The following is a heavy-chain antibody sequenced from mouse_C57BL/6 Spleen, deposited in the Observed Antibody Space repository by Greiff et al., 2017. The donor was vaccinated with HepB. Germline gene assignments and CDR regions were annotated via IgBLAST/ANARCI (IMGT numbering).Heavy chain of an antibody. CDR3: ARGLYYDYDRAWFAY. V-gene: IGHV1-26*01. CDR1: GYTFTDYY. CDR2: INPNNGGT. Sequence: EVQLQQSGPELVKPGASVKISCKASGYTFTDYYMNWVKQSHGKSLEWIGDINPNNGGTSYNQKFKGKATLTVDKSSSTAYMELRSLTSEDSAVYYCARGLYYDYDRAWFAYWGQGTLVTVSA. D-gene: IGHD2-4*01. J-gene: IGHJ3*01.